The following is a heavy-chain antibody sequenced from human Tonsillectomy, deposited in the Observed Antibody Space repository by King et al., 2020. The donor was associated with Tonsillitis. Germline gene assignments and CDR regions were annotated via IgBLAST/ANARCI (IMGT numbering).Heavy chain of an antibody. V-gene: IGHV3-30-3*01. J-gene: IGHJ6*02. Sequence: VQLVESGGGVVQPGRSLRLACAASEFTFSSYAMHWVHQAPGKGLEWVAVISYDGNNKNYADSVKGRFTISRDNSKNTLYLQMNSMRAEDTAVYYCASKSFAYHYCMDVWGQGTTVTVSS. CDR1: EFTFSSYA. CDR3: ASKSFAYHYCMDV. CDR2: ISYDGNNK. D-gene: IGHD3-10*01.